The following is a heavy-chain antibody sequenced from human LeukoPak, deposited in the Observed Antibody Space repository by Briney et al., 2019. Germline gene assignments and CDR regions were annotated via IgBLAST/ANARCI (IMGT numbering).Heavy chain of an antibody. CDR2: INPSDGGT. D-gene: IGHD3-22*01. V-gene: IGHV1-46*03. Sequence: ASVKVSCKASGYSLTSCYVHFVRQAPGQGLVWMGIINPSDGGTTYAQKFQGRVTMTRDTSTTTVYMELSSLRSEDTAVYYCARSCDSSGYLDYWGQGTLVTVSS. CDR3: ARSCDSSGYLDY. CDR1: GYSLTSCY. J-gene: IGHJ4*02.